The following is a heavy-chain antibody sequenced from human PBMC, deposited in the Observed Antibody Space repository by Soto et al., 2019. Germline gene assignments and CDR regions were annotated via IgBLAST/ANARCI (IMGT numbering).Heavy chain of an antibody. D-gene: IGHD3-10*01. CDR1: GGTFRSNA. J-gene: IGHJ6*02. Sequence: QVQLVQSGTEVKKPGSSVKVSCKASGGTFRSNAISWVRQAPGQGLEWMGGLIPIFGTTNYAQEFQGRVTITADESASTAYIELSSLRSDDTAVYYCASLPSFYYGSGYGMDVWCQGTTVTFSS. V-gene: IGHV1-69*01. CDR2: LIPIFGTT. CDR3: ASLPSFYYGSGYGMDV.